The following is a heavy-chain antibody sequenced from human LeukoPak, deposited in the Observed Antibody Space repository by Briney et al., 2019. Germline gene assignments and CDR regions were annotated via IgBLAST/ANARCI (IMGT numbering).Heavy chain of an antibody. CDR1: GGTFSSYA. CDR2: IIPIFGTA. CDR3: ARSRGIPEYYFDY. V-gene: IGHV1-69*13. Sequence: SVKVSCKASGGTFSSYAISWVRQAPGQGLEWMRGIIPIFGTANYAQKFQGRVTITADESTSTAYMELSSLRSEDTAVHYCARSRGIPEYYFDYWGQGTLVTVSS. D-gene: IGHD2-21*01. J-gene: IGHJ4*02.